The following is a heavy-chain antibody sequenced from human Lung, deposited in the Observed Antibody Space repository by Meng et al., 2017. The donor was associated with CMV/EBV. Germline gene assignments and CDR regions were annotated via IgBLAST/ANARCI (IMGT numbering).Heavy chain of an antibody. V-gene: IGHV4-4*07. CDR3: ARAEADTGNFDY. CDR1: GGSISSYD. Sequence: QVQVQESGPGLVKPSETLSLTCTVSGGSISSYDWSWIRQSAGKGLEWIGRIYTSGTTIYNPSLKSRLTLSLDTSKNQFSLKLNSVTAADTAVYYCARAEADTGNFDYWGQGTLVTVSS. CDR2: IYTSGTT. D-gene: IGHD6-19*01. J-gene: IGHJ4*02.